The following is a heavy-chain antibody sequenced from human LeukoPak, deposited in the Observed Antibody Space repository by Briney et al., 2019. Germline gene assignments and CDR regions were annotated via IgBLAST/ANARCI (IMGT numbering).Heavy chain of an antibody. D-gene: IGHD6-13*01. CDR1: GFTFSNYN. V-gene: IGHV3-21*01. J-gene: IGHJ4*02. CDR3: ARAAATATRGDY. CDR2: ISSSSSYI. Sequence: PGGSLRLSCAASGFTFSNYNMNWVRQAPGKGLEWVSSISSSSSYIYYADSVKGRFTISRDNAKNSLYLQLNSLRGEDTAVYYCARAAATATRGDYWGQGTLVTVSS.